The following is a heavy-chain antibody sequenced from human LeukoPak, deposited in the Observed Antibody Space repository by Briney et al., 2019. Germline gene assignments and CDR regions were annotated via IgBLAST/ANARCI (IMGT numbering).Heavy chain of an antibody. D-gene: IGHD2-15*01. CDR1: GGSISGGGYY. J-gene: IGHJ3*02. Sequence: SQTLSLTCTVSGGSISGGGYYWSWIRQHPGKALEWIGHISYSGDTYSTPSLKSRVTISVDTAKNQFSLKLSSVTGADTAVDYCARSRFCSGGSCGDFDAFDIWGQGTMVTVSS. V-gene: IGHV4-31*03. CDR3: ARSRFCSGGSCGDFDAFDI. CDR2: ISYSGDT.